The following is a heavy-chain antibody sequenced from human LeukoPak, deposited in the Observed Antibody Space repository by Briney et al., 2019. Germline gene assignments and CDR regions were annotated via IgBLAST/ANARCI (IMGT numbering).Heavy chain of an antibody. J-gene: IGHJ4*02. CDR2: INSDGINT. CDR1: GFTFSNYW. V-gene: IGHV3-74*01. D-gene: IGHD2-2*01. CDR3: ARSGYSSTWYLQNFELDY. Sequence: GGSLRLSCAASGFTFSNYWMHWVRQAPGKGLVWVSRINSDGINTSYADSVKGRFTISRDNAKNTLNLQMNSLRAEDTAVYFCARSGYSSTWYLQNFELDYWGQGTLVTVSS.